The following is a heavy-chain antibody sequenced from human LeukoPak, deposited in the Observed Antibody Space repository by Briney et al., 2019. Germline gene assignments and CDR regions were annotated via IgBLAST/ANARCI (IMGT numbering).Heavy chain of an antibody. CDR1: VGSLSGYY. Sequence: SETLSLTCGVYVGSLSGYYWSWIRQPPGKGLEWIGEINHSGRTNYNPSLKSRVTISLDTSKNQFSLKLSSVTAADTAVYYCARNNWFDPWGQGTLVTVSS. CDR3: ARNNWFDP. CDR2: INHSGRT. V-gene: IGHV4-34*01. J-gene: IGHJ5*02.